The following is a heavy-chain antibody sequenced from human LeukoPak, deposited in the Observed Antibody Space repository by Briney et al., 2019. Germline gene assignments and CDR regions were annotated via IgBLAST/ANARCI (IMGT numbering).Heavy chain of an antibody. CDR3: ARRHLRGNTLRGGHHLDP. D-gene: IGHD1-14*01. CDR2: ISDDGLNT. Sequence: GGSLRLSCSTSGFTFNSHGFDWVRQAPGKGLEWVAAISDDGLNTFYIDSVKGRFTISRDDSKNAVSLQMTSLRSEDTAMYYCARRHLRGNTLRGGHHLDPWGLGTLVAVSS. V-gene: IGHV3-30*03. J-gene: IGHJ5*02. CDR1: GFTFNSHG.